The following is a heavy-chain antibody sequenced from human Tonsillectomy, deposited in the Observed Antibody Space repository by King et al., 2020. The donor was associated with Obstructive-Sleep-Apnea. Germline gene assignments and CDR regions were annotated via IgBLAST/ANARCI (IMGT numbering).Heavy chain of an antibody. V-gene: IGHV2-5*02. CDR3: VYRRPRTYYFDY. CDR2: IYWDDDK. Sequence: TLKESGPTLVKPTQTLTLTCTFSGFSLITSEVGVGWIRQPPGKALEWLAFIYWDDDKRYSPSLKSRLTITKDTSKNQVVLTMTNMDPVDTATYYCVYRRPRTYYFDYWGQGTLVTVSS. J-gene: IGHJ4*02. CDR1: GFSLITSEVG.